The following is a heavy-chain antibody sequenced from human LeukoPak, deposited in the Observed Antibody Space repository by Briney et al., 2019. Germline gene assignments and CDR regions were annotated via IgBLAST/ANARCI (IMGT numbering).Heavy chain of an antibody. Sequence: PGGSLRLSCAASGFTFSSYSMNWVRQAPGKGLEWVAVISYDGSNKYYADSVKGRFTISRDNSKNTLYLQMNSLRAEDTAVYYCARDGEARPPIVVVPAARGYYYYYMDVWGKGTTVTVSS. J-gene: IGHJ6*03. V-gene: IGHV3-30*03. CDR3: ARDGEARPPIVVVPAARGYYYYYMDV. CDR1: GFTFSSYS. D-gene: IGHD2-2*01. CDR2: ISYDGSNK.